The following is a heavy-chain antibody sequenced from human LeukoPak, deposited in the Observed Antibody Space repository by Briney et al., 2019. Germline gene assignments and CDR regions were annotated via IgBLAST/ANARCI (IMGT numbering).Heavy chain of an antibody. CDR1: GDTFTGYY. J-gene: IGHJ5*02. CDR3: ARGLQLLGIWFDP. D-gene: IGHD2-2*01. CDR2: INPNSGGT. Sequence: GASVKVSCKASGDTFTGYYIHWVRQAPGQGLEWMGWINPNSGGTNYAQKFQGRVTMTRDTSISTAYMELSSLRSEDTAVYYCARGLQLLGIWFDPWGQGTLVTVSS. V-gene: IGHV1-2*02.